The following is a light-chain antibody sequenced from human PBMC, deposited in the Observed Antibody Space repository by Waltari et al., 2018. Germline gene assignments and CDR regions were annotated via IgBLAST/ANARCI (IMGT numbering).Light chain of an antibody. CDR1: SHNAGGYNY. CDR2: DVS. Sequence: QSALTQPRSVSGPPGQSVTVSCTGTSHNAGGYNYVPWYQQHPGKAPKLMIYDVSKRPSGVPDRFSGSKSGNTASLTISGLQAEDEADYYCCSYAGSYTFEVFGGGTTLTVL. CDR3: CSYAGSYTFEV. J-gene: IGLJ2*01. V-gene: IGLV2-11*01.